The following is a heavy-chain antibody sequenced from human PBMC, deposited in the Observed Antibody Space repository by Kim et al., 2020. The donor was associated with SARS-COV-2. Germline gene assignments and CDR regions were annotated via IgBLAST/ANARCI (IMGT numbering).Heavy chain of an antibody. Sequence: GGSLRLSCAASGFTFSTFTMNWVRQAPGKGLQWVASINFISNYIYYAAPVKGRFTISRENAKKSRYRKRDTLTAKDTALYYCPEVRGPIPPPPTYF. V-gene: IGHV3-21*04. D-gene: IGHD2-2*01. CDR2: INFISNYI. CDR3: PEVRGPIPPPPTYF. CDR1: GFTFSTFT. J-gene: IGHJ4*01.